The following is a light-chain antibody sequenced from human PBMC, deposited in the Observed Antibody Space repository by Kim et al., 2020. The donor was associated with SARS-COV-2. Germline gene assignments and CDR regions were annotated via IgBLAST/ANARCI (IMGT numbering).Light chain of an antibody. CDR3: QQYYGYPLA. J-gene: IGKJ5*01. V-gene: IGKV1-16*02. CDR2: AAS. Sequence: ASVGDRVTIACRATQGISSSLAWSQQKPGKAPKFLISAASTLETGVPSKFRGSGSGTDFTLTITSLQPEDFATYYCQQYYGYPLAFGQGTRLEIK. CDR1: QGISSS.